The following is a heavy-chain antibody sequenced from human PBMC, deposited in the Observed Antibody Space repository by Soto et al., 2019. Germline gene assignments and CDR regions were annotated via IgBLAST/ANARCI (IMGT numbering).Heavy chain of an antibody. CDR1: GGTFSTSA. CDR2: IMPVFPTP. D-gene: IGHD2-21*01. V-gene: IGHV1-69*12. CDR3: ERDKDRFQFGGNYYYILDV. J-gene: IGHJ6*02. Sequence: VQLEQSGPEVKKPGSSVKVSCKASGGTFSTSALSWVRQAPGQGLEWMGGIMPVFPTPDYAQKLQGRVTINEDESTRTAYMELGGLTSDDTAVYYCERDKDRFQFGGNYYYILDVWGQGTAVNVSS.